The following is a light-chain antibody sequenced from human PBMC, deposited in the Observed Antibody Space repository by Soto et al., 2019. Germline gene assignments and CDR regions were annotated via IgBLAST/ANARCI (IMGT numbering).Light chain of an antibody. CDR1: QSVSTN. J-gene: IGKJ1*01. Sequence: EIVVTQFPATLSESPGESVTLSCRASQSVSTNLAWYQQRPGEAPRLLIFDASARAVDIPGRFSGSGSGTEFTLTISSLQPEDFAGYFCHSYDKWPPGAFGQGTKVNIK. CDR2: DAS. CDR3: HSYDKWPPGA. V-gene: IGKV3D-15*01.